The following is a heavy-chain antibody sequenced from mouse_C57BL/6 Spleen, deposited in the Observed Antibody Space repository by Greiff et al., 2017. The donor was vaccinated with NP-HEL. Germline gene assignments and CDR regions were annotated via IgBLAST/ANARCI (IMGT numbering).Heavy chain of an antibody. CDR3: ARAVVATSDWYFDV. V-gene: IGHV1-47*01. CDR2: FHPYNDDT. J-gene: IGHJ1*03. D-gene: IGHD1-1*01. CDR1: GYTFTTYP. Sequence: QVQLKESGAELVKPGASVKMSCKASGYTFTTYPIEWMKQNHGKSLEWIGNFHPYNDDTKYNEKFKGKATLTVEKSSSTVYLELSRLTSDDSAVYYCARAVVATSDWYFDVWGTGTTVTVSS.